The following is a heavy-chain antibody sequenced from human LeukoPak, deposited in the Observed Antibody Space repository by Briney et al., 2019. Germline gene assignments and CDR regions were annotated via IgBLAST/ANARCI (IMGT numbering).Heavy chain of an antibody. J-gene: IGHJ4*02. CDR2: IYYSGST. CDR3: AGGGFGPLDY. D-gene: IGHD6-25*01. Sequence: SETLSLTCTVSGGSISSSSYYWGWIRQPPGKGLEWIGSIYYSGSTNYNPSLKSRVTISVDTSKNQFSLKLSSVTAADTAVYYCAGGGFGPLDYWGQGTLVTVSS. V-gene: IGHV4-39*07. CDR1: GGSISSSSYY.